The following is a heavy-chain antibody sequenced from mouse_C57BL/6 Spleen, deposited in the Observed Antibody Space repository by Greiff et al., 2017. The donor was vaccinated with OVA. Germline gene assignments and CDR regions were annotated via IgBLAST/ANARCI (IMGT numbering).Heavy chain of an antibody. CDR3: ARLDSNPYYFDY. D-gene: IGHD2-5*01. CDR1: GYTFTSYG. V-gene: IGHV1-81*01. Sequence: QVQLQQSGAELARPGASVKLSCKASGYTFTSYGISWVKQRTGQGLEWIGEIYPRSGNTYYNEKFKGKATLTADKSSSTAYMELRSLTSEDSAVYFCARLDSNPYYFDYWGQGTTLTVSS. J-gene: IGHJ2*01. CDR2: IYPRSGNT.